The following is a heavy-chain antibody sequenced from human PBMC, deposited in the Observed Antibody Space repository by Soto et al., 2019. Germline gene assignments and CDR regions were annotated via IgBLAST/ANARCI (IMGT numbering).Heavy chain of an antibody. D-gene: IGHD3-16*01. CDR1: GGSISSGDYY. CDR2: IYYIGST. J-gene: IGHJ4*02. V-gene: IGHV4-30-4*01. Sequence: QGQLQESGPGLVKTSQTLALTCPVSGGSISSGDYYWSWIRQPPGKGLEWIGYIYYIGSTYFNPSLKSRVTISVDASKTQCPMKLRSVTAADTAVYYCAREGVRDGYPATGGGQYSFDYSGQGTLVTVSS. CDR3: AREGVRDGYPATGGGQYSFDY.